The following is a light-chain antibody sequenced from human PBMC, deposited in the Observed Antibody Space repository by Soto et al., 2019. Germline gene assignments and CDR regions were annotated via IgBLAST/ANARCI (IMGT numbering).Light chain of an antibody. CDR2: EVN. J-gene: IGLJ3*02. CDR3: CSFTTSATWV. CDR1: NGDVGSYDL. V-gene: IGLV2-23*02. Sequence: QSALTQPASVSGSPGQSITISCTGTNGDVGSYDLVSWYQRYPGEAPKLIIYEVNKRPSGISNRFSGSKSGNTASLTISGLQAEDEADYYCCSFTTSATWVFGGGTKLTVL.